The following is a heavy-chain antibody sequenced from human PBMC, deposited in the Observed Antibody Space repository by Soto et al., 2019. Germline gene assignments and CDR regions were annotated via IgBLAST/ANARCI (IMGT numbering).Heavy chain of an antibody. CDR1: GFTFSSYW. J-gene: IGHJ5*02. CDR2: INSDGSTT. V-gene: IGHV3-74*02. Sequence: EVQLVESGGGLVQPGESLRLSCAASGFTFSSYWMHWVRQAPGKGLVWVSRINSDGSTTSSADSVKGRFTISRDNAKNTEYQQMNSLRAEDTAVYYCARMLTGSWNRFDPWGQGTLVTVSS. CDR3: ARMLTGSWNRFDP. D-gene: IGHD6-13*01.